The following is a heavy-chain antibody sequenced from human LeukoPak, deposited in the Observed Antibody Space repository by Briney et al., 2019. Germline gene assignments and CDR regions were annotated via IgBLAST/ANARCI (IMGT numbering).Heavy chain of an antibody. D-gene: IGHD6-19*01. J-gene: IGHJ4*02. CDR1: GFIFSSYG. V-gene: IGHV3-30*02. CDR2: IRYDGSKK. Sequence: GGSLRLSCAASGFIFSSYGIHWVRQAPGKGLEWVAFIRYDGSKKYYVDSVKGRFIISRDNAKNTLYLQMNSLRAEDTGVYYCAKENSSGFLFWGQGTLVTVSS. CDR3: AKENSSGFLF.